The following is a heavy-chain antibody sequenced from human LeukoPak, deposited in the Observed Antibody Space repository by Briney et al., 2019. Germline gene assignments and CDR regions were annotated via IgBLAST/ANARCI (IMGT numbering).Heavy chain of an antibody. CDR2: IYYTGNT. J-gene: IGHJ4*02. Sequence: RPSETLSLTCTVSGVSISSSNSYWGWIRQPPGKGLEWIGSIYYTGNTYYNASLKSRVTISIDTSKNQISLRLTSATATDTAMYYCARQTGSGLFTLPGGQGTLVTVSS. V-gene: IGHV4-39*01. CDR1: GVSISSSNSY. D-gene: IGHD3/OR15-3a*01. CDR3: ARQTGSGLFTLP.